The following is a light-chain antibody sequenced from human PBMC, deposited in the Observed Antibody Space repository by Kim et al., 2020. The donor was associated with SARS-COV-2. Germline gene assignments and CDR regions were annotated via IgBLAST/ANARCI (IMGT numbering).Light chain of an antibody. CDR2: AAS. CDR3: QQYNGLPFT. J-gene: IGKJ5*01. Sequence: DIQMTQSPSSLSASIGDRVTLTCRASQAINNRLAWFQQKPGKAPKSLIFAASNLQSGVPSKFSASGCGTDFTLTISNLQPEDFATYYCQQYNGLPFTFGQGTRLEIK. CDR1: QAINNR. V-gene: IGKV1-16*02.